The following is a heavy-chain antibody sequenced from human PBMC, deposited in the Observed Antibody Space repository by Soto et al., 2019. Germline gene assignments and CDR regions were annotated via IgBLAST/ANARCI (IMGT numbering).Heavy chain of an antibody. V-gene: IGHV1-69*13. D-gene: IGHD1-26*01. Sequence: ASVKVSCKASGGTFSSYAISWVRQAPGQGLEWMGGIIPIFGTANYAQKFQGRVTITADESTSTAYMELSSLRSEDTAVYYCARVRYRGDTYYYYYGMDVWGQGTTVTVSS. J-gene: IGHJ6*02. CDR3: ARVRYRGDTYYYYYGMDV. CDR1: GGTFSSYA. CDR2: IIPIFGTA.